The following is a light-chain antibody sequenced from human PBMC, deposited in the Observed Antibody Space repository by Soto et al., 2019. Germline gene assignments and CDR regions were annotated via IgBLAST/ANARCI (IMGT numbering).Light chain of an antibody. CDR3: QQYNYLWA. Sequence: DTQMTQSPSTLSASVEDIVTITCRASQNINKWLAWYQQKPGKAPKLLIYGASNLASGVPSRFSGSGSGTEFTLTIDSLHPDDSATYYCQQYNYLWAFGQGTKVEIK. CDR1: QNINKW. CDR2: GAS. V-gene: IGKV1-5*01. J-gene: IGKJ1*01.